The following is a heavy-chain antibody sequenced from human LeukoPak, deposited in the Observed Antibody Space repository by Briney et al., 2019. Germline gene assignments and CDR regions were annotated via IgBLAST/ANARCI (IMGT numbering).Heavy chain of an antibody. Sequence: SVKVSCKASGGTFSSYAISWVRQAPGQGLEWMGGIIPIFGTANYAQKFQGRVTITTDESTSTAHMELSSLRSEDTAVYYCARVPNYYYYYMDVWGKGTTVTVSS. CDR3: ARVPNYYYYYMDV. CDR2: IIPIFGTA. CDR1: GGTFSSYA. V-gene: IGHV1-69*05. J-gene: IGHJ6*03.